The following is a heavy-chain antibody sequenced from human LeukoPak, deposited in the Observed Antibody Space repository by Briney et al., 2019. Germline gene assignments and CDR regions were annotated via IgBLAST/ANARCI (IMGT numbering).Heavy chain of an antibody. Sequence: GESLLTSCTGSGYSFTSYWICWGRPLPGKGLGGVGIIYPGDSDTRYSPSFQGQVTISADKSISTAYLQWSSLKASDTAMYYCARLYSRGWWGFDPWGQGTLVTVSS. J-gene: IGHJ5*02. CDR3: ARLYSRGWWGFDP. V-gene: IGHV5-51*01. CDR2: IYPGDSDT. CDR1: GYSFTSYW. D-gene: IGHD6-19*01.